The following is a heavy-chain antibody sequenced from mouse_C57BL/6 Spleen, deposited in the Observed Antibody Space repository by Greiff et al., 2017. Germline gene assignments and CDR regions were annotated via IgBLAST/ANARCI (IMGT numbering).Heavy chain of an antibody. Sequence: QVQLKQPGAELVKPGASVKLSCKASGYTFTSYWMHWVKQRPGRGLEWIGRIDPNSGGTKYNEKFKSKATLTVDKPSSTAYMQLSSLTSEDSAVYYCARGGAQATFAYWGQGTLVTVSA. CDR3: ARGGAQATFAY. CDR2: IDPNSGGT. D-gene: IGHD3-2*02. V-gene: IGHV1-72*01. J-gene: IGHJ3*01. CDR1: GYTFTSYW.